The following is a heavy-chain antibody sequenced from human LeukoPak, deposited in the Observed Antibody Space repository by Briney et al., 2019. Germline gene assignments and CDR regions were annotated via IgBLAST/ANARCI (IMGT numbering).Heavy chain of an antibody. V-gene: IGHV1-69*13. CDR1: GGTFSSYA. J-gene: IGHJ3*02. D-gene: IGHD3-3*01. CDR3: ARARFLEWLPMEAFDI. CDR2: IIPIFGTA. Sequence: GASVKVSCRASGGTFSSYAISWVRQAPGQGLEWMGGIIPIFGTANYAQKFQGRVTITADESASTAYMELSSLRSEDTAAYYCARARFLEWLPMEAFDIWGQGTMVTVSS.